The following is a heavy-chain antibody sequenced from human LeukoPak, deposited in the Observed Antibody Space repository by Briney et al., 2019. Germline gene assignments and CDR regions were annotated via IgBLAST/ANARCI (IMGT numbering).Heavy chain of an antibody. CDR3: ASTTLGYCSSTSCYTRGGYYYYYMDV. CDR1: GGTFSTSA. V-gene: IGHV1-69*01. CDR2: IIPIFGTA. D-gene: IGHD2-2*02. J-gene: IGHJ6*03. Sequence: GSSVKVSCKASGGTFSTSAFSWVRQAPGQGLEWMGGIIPIFGTANYAQKFQGRVTITADESTSTAYMELSSLRSEDTAVYYCASTTLGYCSSTSCYTRGGYYYYYMDVWGKGTTVTVSS.